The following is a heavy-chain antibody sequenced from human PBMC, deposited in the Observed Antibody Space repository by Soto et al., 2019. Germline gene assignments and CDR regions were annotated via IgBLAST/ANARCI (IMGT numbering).Heavy chain of an antibody. Sequence: SETLSLTCAVYGGSFSCYYWSWIRQPPGKGLEWIGEINHSGSTNYNPSLKSRVTISVDTSKNQFSLKLSSVTAADTAVYYCARAPQSRDGYNEGAGFDYWGQGTLVTVSS. J-gene: IGHJ4*02. D-gene: IGHD5-12*01. CDR2: INHSGST. CDR3: ARAPQSRDGYNEGAGFDY. V-gene: IGHV4-34*01. CDR1: GGSFSCYY.